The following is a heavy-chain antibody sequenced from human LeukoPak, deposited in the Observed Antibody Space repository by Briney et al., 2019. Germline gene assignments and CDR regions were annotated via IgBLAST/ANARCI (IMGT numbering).Heavy chain of an antibody. CDR1: GYTLTELS. CDR3: ATVATYYYDSSGFH. J-gene: IGHJ4*02. D-gene: IGHD3-22*01. CDR2: FDPEDGET. V-gene: IGHV1-24*01. Sequence: ASVKVSCKVSGYTLTELSMHWVRQAPGKGLEWMGGFDPEDGETIYAQKFQGRVTMTEDTSTDTAYMELSSLRSEDTAVYYCATVATYYYDSSGFHWGQGTLVTVSS.